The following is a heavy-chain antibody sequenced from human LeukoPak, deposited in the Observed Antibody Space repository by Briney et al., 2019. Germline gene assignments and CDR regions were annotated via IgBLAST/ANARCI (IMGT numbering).Heavy chain of an antibody. CDR3: VRIYGDYKGWFDP. CDR2: IYHSGST. D-gene: IGHD4-17*01. CDR1: GYSISSGYY. Sequence: SETXFLTCTVSGYSISSGYYWGWIRQPPGKGLEWIGSIYHSGSTYYSPSLKSRVTISVDTSKNQFSLNLSSVTAADTAVYYCVRIYGDYKGWFDPWGQGTLVTVSS. V-gene: IGHV4-38-2*02. J-gene: IGHJ5*02.